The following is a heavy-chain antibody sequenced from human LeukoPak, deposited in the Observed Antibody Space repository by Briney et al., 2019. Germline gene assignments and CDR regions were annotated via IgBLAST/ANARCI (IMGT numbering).Heavy chain of an antibody. J-gene: IGHJ2*01. CDR2: LYNSGST. CDR1: GGSVSSYY. CDR3: ARNYYDSSGPHWYFDL. Sequence: SETLSLTCTASGGSVSSYYWSWIRQPPGKGLEWIGYLYNSGSTNNNPSLKSRVTISVDTSKNQFSLKLSSVTAADTAVYYCARNYYDSSGPHWYFDLWGRGTLVTVSS. V-gene: IGHV4-59*02. D-gene: IGHD3-22*01.